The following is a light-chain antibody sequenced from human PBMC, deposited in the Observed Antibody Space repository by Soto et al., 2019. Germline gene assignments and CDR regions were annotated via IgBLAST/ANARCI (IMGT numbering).Light chain of an antibody. V-gene: IGKV1-9*01. J-gene: IGKJ1*01. Sequence: DIQMTQSPSTLSASVGDRVTITCRASQGISSYLAWYQQKPGKAPKLLIYAASTLQSGVPSRFSGSGSGTDFTLTISCLQSEDFATYYCQQYNSYWTFGQGTKVDIK. CDR1: QGISSY. CDR2: AAS. CDR3: QQYNSYWT.